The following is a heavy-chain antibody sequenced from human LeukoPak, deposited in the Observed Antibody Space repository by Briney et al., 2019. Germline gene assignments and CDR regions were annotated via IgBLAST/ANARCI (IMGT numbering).Heavy chain of an antibody. V-gene: IGHV3-74*01. CDR2: INSDGSSI. J-gene: IGHJ4*02. CDR3: AREVGLWFGEPGDY. CDR1: GFTFDDYG. Sequence: GGSLRLSCAASGFTFDDYGMSWVRQAPGKGLVWVSRINSDGSSISYADSVKGRFTISRDNAKNTLYLQMNSLRAEDTAVYYCAREVGLWFGEPGDYWGQGTLVTVPS. D-gene: IGHD3-10*01.